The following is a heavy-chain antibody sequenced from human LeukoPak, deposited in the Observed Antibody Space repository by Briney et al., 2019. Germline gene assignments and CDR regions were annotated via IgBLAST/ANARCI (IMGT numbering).Heavy chain of an antibody. D-gene: IGHD6-13*01. Sequence: SETLSLTCAVYGGSFSGYYWSWIRQPLGKGLEWIGEINHSGSTNYNPSLKSRVTISVDTSKNQFSLKLSSVTAADTAVYYCARLIAAAGYYYYYMDVWGKGTTVTVSS. J-gene: IGHJ6*03. V-gene: IGHV4-34*01. CDR3: ARLIAAAGYYYYYMDV. CDR2: INHSGST. CDR1: GGSFSGYY.